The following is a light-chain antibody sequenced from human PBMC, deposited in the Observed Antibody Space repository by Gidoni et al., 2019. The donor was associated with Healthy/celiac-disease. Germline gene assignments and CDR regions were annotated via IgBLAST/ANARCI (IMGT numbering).Light chain of an antibody. CDR2: AAS. V-gene: IGKV1-39*01. CDR1: QSISSY. CDR3: QQSYSTLPLT. J-gene: IGKJ4*01. Sequence: IQITQSPSSLSASVGDRVTIPCRASQSISSYLNWYQQKPGKAPKLLIYAASSLQSGVPSRFSGSGSGTDFTLTISSLQPEDFATYYCQQSYSTLPLTFGGGTKVEIK.